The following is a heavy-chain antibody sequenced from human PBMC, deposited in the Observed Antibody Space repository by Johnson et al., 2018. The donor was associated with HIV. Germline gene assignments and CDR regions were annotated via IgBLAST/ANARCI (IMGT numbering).Heavy chain of an antibody. CDR3: TTGPVGATKGGGAFDT. CDR2: ITSLKDGGTT. V-gene: IGHV3-15*01. J-gene: IGHJ3*02. CDR1: GFTFNRAW. D-gene: IGHD1-26*01. Sequence: VQLVESGGGLVKPGGSLRVSCEASGFTFNRAWMSWVRQGPGKGLEWVGRITSLKDGGTTDYSAPVRGRFTISRDDSKNTLYLLMNSLKTEDTAVYYCTTGPVGATKGGGAFDTWGQGTRVTVSS.